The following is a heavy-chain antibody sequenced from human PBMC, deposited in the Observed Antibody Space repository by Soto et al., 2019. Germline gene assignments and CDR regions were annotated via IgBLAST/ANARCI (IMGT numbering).Heavy chain of an antibody. D-gene: IGHD3-3*01. V-gene: IGHV3-11*04. Sequence: GGSLRLSCVASGVDFRGSYMNWVRQAPGKGLEWISYISDTGRTIHYADSVKGRFVISRDNSKDSLYLQMNDLRPDDTAIYYCVRDLHEPLPADVLRVTKWGQGTQVTVS. CDR3: VRDLHEPLPADVLRVTK. CDR1: GVDFRGSY. J-gene: IGHJ4*02. CDR2: ISDTGRTI.